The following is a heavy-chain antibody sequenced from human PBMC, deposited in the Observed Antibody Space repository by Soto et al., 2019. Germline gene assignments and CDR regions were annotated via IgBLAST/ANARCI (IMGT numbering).Heavy chain of an antibody. V-gene: IGHV3-74*01. J-gene: IGHJ6*02. Sequence: GGSLRLSCAASGFTFSSYWMHWVRQAPGKGLVWVSRINSDGSSTSYADSVKGRFTISRDNAKNTLYLQMNSLRAEDTAVYYCARKASFGENRRYGMDVWGQGTTVPVAS. D-gene: IGHD3-16*01. CDR3: ARKASFGENRRYGMDV. CDR2: INSDGSST. CDR1: GFTFSSYW.